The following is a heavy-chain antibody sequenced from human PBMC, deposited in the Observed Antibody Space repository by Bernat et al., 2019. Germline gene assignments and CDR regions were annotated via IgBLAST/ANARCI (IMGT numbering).Heavy chain of an antibody. D-gene: IGHD2-2*01. Sequence: QVQLVQSGAEVKKPGSSVKVSCKASGGTFSSYAIGWVRQAPGKGPEWMGGIIPMFGKANYVQKFQGRVMITADESTSTAYMALSSLRSEDTAVYYWARGSSDCSSSSCPYDYWGQGTLVTVSS. J-gene: IGHJ4*02. CDR1: GGTFSSYA. CDR2: IIPMFGKA. V-gene: IGHV1-69*01. CDR3: ARGSSDCSSSSCPYDY.